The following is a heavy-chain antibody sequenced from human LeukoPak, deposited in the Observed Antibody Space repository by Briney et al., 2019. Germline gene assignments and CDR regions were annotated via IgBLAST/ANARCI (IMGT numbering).Heavy chain of an antibody. V-gene: IGHV3-23*01. CDR2: ISDSGGST. CDR3: AARLGYAFDI. Sequence: GGSLRLSCAASGFTFSSYAMSWVRQAPGKGQEWVSVISDSGGSTYYADSVKGRFTISRDNSKNTLYLQMNSLRAEDTAVYYCAARLGYAFDIWGQGTMVTVSS. CDR1: GFTFSSYA. J-gene: IGHJ3*02.